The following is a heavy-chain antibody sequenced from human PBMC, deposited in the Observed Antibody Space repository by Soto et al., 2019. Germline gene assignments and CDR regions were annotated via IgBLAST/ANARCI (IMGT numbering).Heavy chain of an antibody. Sequence: PGGSLRLSCAASGFTFSSYAMSWVRQAPGKGLEWVSAISGSGGSTYYADSVKGRFTISRDNSKNTLYLQMNSLRAEDTAVYYCAKAVYRDYYYYGMDVWGQGTTVTVSS. J-gene: IGHJ6*02. D-gene: IGHD1-26*01. V-gene: IGHV3-23*01. CDR1: GFTFSSYA. CDR2: ISGSGGST. CDR3: AKAVYRDYYYYGMDV.